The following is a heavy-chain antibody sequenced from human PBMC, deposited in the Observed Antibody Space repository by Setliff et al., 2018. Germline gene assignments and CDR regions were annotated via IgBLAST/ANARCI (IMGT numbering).Heavy chain of an antibody. J-gene: IGHJ4*02. CDR3: MDTNWASPWDF. D-gene: IGHD5-18*01. V-gene: IGHV3-15*07. CDR1: GFTFSNAW. CDR2: IKSKTDGGTT. Sequence: GGSLRLSCAASGFTFSNAWMNWVRQAPGKGLEWVGRIKSKTDGGTTDYAAPVRGRFIISRDDSKNTLYLDMNSLKIEDTGVYYCMDTNWASPWDFWGRGTLVTVSS.